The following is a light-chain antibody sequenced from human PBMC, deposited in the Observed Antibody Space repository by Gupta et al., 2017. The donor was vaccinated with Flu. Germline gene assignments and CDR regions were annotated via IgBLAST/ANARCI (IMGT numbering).Light chain of an antibody. J-gene: IGLJ2*01. CDR1: SIRSYY. Sequence: GQTVRITGQGVSIRSYYASWYQQKPLQSPVLVIYGNSTRPSVIPDRFSGSSSGNTASLTITGAHAEDEADYYCYSRYSIFNHVVFGGGTKLTVL. V-gene: IGLV3-19*01. CDR3: YSRYSIFNHVV. CDR2: GNS.